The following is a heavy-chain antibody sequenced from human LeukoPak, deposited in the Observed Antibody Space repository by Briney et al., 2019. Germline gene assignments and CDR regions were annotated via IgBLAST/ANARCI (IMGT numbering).Heavy chain of an antibody. V-gene: IGHV3-30*18. J-gene: IGHJ4*02. D-gene: IGHD2-21*02. CDR3: AKEGCGFDCGGDCPRF. Sequence: PGRSLRLSCAASGFTFSSYGMHWVRQAPGQGLEWVAVISYDGSNKYYADSVKGRFTISRDNSKNTLYLQMNSLRAEDTAVYYCAKEGCGFDCGGDCPRFWGQGTLVTVSS. CDR2: ISYDGSNK. CDR1: GFTFSSYG.